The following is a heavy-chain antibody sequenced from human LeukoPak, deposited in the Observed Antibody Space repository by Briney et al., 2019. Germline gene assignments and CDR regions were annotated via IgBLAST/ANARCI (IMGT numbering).Heavy chain of an antibody. CDR1: GFTFSDYW. Sequence: GGSLRLSCAASGFTFSDYWMHWVRQAPGKGLVWVSRISSDGSRVTYADSMKGRFTISRDNAKNTLYLQMNSLRAEDTAVYYCAKDGYYYCGCDSWGRTPVLFPLDYWGPGTLVTVSS. V-gene: IGHV3-74*01. D-gene: IGHD2-21*01. CDR2: ISSDGSRV. CDR3: AKDGYYYCGCDSWGRTPVLFPLDY. J-gene: IGHJ4*02.